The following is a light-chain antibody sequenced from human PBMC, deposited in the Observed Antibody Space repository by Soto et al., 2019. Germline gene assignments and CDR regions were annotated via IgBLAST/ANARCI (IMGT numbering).Light chain of an antibody. V-gene: IGKV3-15*01. CDR2: GAS. J-gene: IGKJ1*01. Sequence: IVRTHSPSTLSVSPVERATLSCMASQSVSSNLAWYQQKPGQAPRLLIYGASTRATGIPARFSGSGSGTEFTLTISSLQSEDFAVYYCQQYNNWPPWTFGQGTKVDIK. CDR3: QQYNNWPPWT. CDR1: QSVSSN.